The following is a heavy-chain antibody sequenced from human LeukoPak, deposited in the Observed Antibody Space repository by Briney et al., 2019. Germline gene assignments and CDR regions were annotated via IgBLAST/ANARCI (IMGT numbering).Heavy chain of an antibody. J-gene: IGHJ6*03. CDR1: GFTFSAHY. Sequence: PGGSLRLSCAASGFTFSAHYMSWIRQAPGKGLQWLSFISDSGDTLDYADSVRGRLTISRDNAKNTLYLQMNSLRAEDTAVYYCARVRTDTPYYYVDVWGKGTTVTISS. D-gene: IGHD3/OR15-3a*01. CDR3: ARVRTDTPYYYVDV. V-gene: IGHV3-11*04. CDR2: ISDSGDTL.